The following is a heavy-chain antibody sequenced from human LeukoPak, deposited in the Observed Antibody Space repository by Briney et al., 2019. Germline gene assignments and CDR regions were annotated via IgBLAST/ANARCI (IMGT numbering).Heavy chain of an antibody. CDR2: IYYSGRT. D-gene: IGHD6-13*01. V-gene: IGHV4-39*01. J-gene: IGHJ4*02. CDR3: ARRATAAGSGFDY. CDR1: GGSTSSSSLY. Sequence: SETLSLTCTVSGGSTSSSSLYWAWIRQPPGKGLEWIGNIYYSGRTFYNPSLKSRVTMSVDTSKNQFSLKLSSVTAADTAVYYCARRATAAGSGFDYWGQGTLVTVSS.